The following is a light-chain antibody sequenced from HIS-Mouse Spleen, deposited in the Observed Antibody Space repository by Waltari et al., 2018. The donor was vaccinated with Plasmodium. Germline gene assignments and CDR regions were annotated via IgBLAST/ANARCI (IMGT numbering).Light chain of an antibody. Sequence: QPVLTQPPSSSASPGESARLTFTLPSHINVGSYNIYWYQQKTGSPPRYLLYYYSDSDKGQGSGVPSRFSGSKDASANTGILLISGLQSEDEADYYCMIWPSNASGVFGGGTKLTVL. CDR2: YYSDSDK. V-gene: IGLV5-37*01. CDR3: MIWPSNASGV. J-gene: IGLJ3*02. CDR1: SHINVGSYN.